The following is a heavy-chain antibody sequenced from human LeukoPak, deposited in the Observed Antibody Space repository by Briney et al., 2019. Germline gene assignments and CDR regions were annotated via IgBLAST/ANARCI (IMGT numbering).Heavy chain of an antibody. D-gene: IGHD3-22*01. Sequence: KPGESLKISCKGSGYSFTSYWIGWVRQMPGKGLEWMGVIFPSDSDTRYSPSFEGQVTISADKSITTAYLQWSSLKASDTAMYYCARPYYYDSGPPAFDIWGQGTMVTVSS. J-gene: IGHJ3*02. CDR2: IFPSDSDT. CDR3: ARPYYYDSGPPAFDI. V-gene: IGHV5-51*01. CDR1: GYSFTSYW.